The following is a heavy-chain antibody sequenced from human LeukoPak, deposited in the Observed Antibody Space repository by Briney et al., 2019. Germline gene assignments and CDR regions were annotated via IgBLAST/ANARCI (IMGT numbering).Heavy chain of an antibody. CDR1: GFTFSNYW. Sequence: GGSLRLSCAASGFTFSNYWMHWVRQAPGKGLVWVSRINTDGSSTSYADSVKGRFSISRDNAKNTLYLQMNSLRAEDTAVYYCARDPLTTGTTFDYWGQGTLVTVSS. V-gene: IGHV3-74*01. CDR2: INTDGSST. CDR3: ARDPLTTGTTFDY. J-gene: IGHJ4*02. D-gene: IGHD1-1*01.